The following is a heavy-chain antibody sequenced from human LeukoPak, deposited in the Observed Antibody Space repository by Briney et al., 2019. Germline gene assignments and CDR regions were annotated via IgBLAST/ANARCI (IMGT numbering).Heavy chain of an antibody. Sequence: SETLSLTCTVSGGSISGYFWSWIRQPAGKGLEWIGRIYSSGSNNYNPSLKSRVTMSLDTSKNHLTLNLSSVTAADTAVYYCAREPTSGREPTSGRPLDYWGQGTLVTVSS. J-gene: IGHJ4*02. CDR2: IYSSGSN. V-gene: IGHV4-4*07. D-gene: IGHD5-12*01. CDR3: AREPTSGREPTSGRPLDY. CDR1: GGSISGYF.